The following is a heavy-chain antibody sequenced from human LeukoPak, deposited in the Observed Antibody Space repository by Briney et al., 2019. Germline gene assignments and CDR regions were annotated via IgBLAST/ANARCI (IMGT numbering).Heavy chain of an antibody. J-gene: IGHJ4*02. Sequence: ASVKVSCKASGYTFTGYYMHWVRQAPGQGLEWMGWINPNSGGTNYAQKFQGRVTMTRDTSISTAYMELSRLRADDTAVYYCARAPTLLWFGELLYRSRATLDYWGQGTLVTVSS. V-gene: IGHV1-2*02. CDR1: GYTFTGYY. CDR3: ARAPTLLWFGELLYRSRATLDY. D-gene: IGHD3-10*01. CDR2: INPNSGGT.